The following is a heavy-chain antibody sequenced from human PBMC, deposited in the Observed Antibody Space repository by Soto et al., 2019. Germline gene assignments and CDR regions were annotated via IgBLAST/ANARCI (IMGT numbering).Heavy chain of an antibody. CDR1: GFTFDDYG. Sequence: EVQLVESGGGVVWPGGSLRLSCAASGFTFDDYGMSWVRQVPGKGLEWVSGVNSNGDKTGYADSVKGRFTISRDNVKNSLYLQMNSLRVEDTALYHCAREYGSGSSPPWFDPWGQGTLVTVSS. V-gene: IGHV3-20*01. CDR3: AREYGSGSSPPWFDP. D-gene: IGHD3-10*01. CDR2: VNSNGDKT. J-gene: IGHJ5*02.